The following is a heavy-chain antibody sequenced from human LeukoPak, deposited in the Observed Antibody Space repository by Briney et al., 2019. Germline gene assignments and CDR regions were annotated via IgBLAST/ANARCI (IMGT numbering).Heavy chain of an antibody. CDR3: AASRPLLGAPRKYFDY. V-gene: IGHV1-58*01. CDR1: GFIFTSSA. J-gene: IGHJ4*02. CDR2: IVVGSGNT. Sequence: SVKVSCQASGFIFTSSAVQGVRQARGQRLAWVGWIVVGSGNTNYAQKFQERVTITRDMSTSTAYMELSSLRSEDTAVYYCAASRPLLGAPRKYFDYWGQGTLVTVSS. D-gene: IGHD1-26*01.